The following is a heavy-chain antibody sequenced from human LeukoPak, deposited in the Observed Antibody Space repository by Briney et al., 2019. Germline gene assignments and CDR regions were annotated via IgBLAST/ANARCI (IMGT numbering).Heavy chain of an antibody. V-gene: IGHV3-21*01. Sequence: GGSLRLSCAASGFTFSNYNMNWVRQAPGKGLEWVSSITSSSSYIYYADSVTGRFTISRDNAKNSLYLQMNSLRAEDTAVYYCARVVSIAAAGDRFDYWGQGTLVTVSS. J-gene: IGHJ4*02. D-gene: IGHD6-13*01. CDR1: GFTFSNYN. CDR2: ITSSSSYI. CDR3: ARVVSIAAAGDRFDY.